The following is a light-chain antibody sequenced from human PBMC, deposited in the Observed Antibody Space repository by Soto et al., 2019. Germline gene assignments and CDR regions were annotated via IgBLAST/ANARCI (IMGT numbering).Light chain of an antibody. CDR2: GAS. Sequence: EIVMTQSPATLSVSPGESATLSCRASQSISSKLAWYHHKPGQAPRLLIYGASTRATGIPARFSGSGSGTEFTLTISSLQSEDFAVYYCQQYDKWPLTFGGGTKVEIK. J-gene: IGKJ4*01. V-gene: IGKV3D-15*01. CDR3: QQYDKWPLT. CDR1: QSISSK.